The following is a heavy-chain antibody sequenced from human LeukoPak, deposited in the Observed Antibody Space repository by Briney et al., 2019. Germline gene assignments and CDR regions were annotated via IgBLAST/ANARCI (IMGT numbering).Heavy chain of an antibody. CDR2: IYYSQST. J-gene: IGHJ3*02. CDR3: TRLYFWSGYDAFDI. CDR1: GVSISSYY. D-gene: IGHD3-3*01. V-gene: IGHV4-59*08. Sequence: KASETLSLTCTVSGVSISSYYWRWLPQPPGKGLEGIGYIYYSQSTNYNPSLKSRVTISVDTSKKQFTLQLSPVTAADTAVHYCTRLYFWSGYDAFDIWGQGTMVTVSS.